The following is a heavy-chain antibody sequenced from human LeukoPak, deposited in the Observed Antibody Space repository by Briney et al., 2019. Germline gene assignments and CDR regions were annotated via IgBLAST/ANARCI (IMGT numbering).Heavy chain of an antibody. Sequence: SETLSLTCTVSGGSISSSSYYWGWIRQPPGKGLEWIGSIYYSGSTYYNPSLKSRVTISVDTSKNQFSLKLSSVTAADTAVYYCARHGYYDSSGYYSSFDYWGQGTLVTVSS. CDR2: IYYSGST. D-gene: IGHD3-22*01. V-gene: IGHV4-39*01. CDR3: ARHGYYDSSGYYSSFDY. CDR1: GGSISSSSYY. J-gene: IGHJ4*02.